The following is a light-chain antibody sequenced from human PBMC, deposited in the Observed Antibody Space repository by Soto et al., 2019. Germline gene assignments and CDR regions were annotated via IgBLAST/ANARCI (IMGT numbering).Light chain of an antibody. V-gene: IGLV2-8*01. CDR2: EVS. CDR3: TSYVGSNIWV. CDR1: SSDVGAYKY. J-gene: IGLJ3*02. Sequence: QSALTQPPSASGSPGQSVTISCTGTSSDVGAYKYVSWYQQYPGKAPKLMIYEVSKLPSGVPDRFSGSKSGNTASLTVSGLHAEDEADYYCTSYVGSNIWVFGGGTKLTVL.